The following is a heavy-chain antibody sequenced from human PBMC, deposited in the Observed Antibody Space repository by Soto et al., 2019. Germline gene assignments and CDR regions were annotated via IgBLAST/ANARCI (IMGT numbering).Heavy chain of an antibody. V-gene: IGHV1-69*01. J-gene: IGHJ6*02. D-gene: IGHD3-16*01. Sequence: QVQVVQSGAEVKKPGSSVTVSCKTSGGSFSRYSMSWGRQAPGQGPEWMGGIIPISGITDYAQNFQDRITITADESTSTAYMELSRLRSDDTAVYYCVYDLASGRGMDVWGQGTTVNVSS. CDR1: GGSFSRYS. CDR2: IIPISGIT. CDR3: VYDLASGRGMDV.